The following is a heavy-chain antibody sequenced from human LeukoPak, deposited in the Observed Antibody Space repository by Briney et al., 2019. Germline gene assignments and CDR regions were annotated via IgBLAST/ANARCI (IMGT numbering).Heavy chain of an antibody. CDR1: GYTFTSYY. CDR2: INPSGGST. Sequence: ASVKVSCKASGYTFTSYYMHWVRQAPGQGLEWMGIINPSGGSTSYAQKFQGRVTMTRDTSTSTVYMELSSLRSEDTAVYYCAREVVPAASSSNWFDPWGQGTLVTVSS. D-gene: IGHD2-2*01. CDR3: AREVVPAASSSNWFDP. J-gene: IGHJ5*02. V-gene: IGHV1-46*01.